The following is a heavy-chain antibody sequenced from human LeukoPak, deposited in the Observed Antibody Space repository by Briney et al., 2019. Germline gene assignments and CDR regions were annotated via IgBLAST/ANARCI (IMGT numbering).Heavy chain of an antibody. J-gene: IGHJ4*02. D-gene: IGHD1-26*01. CDR1: GGSITNYH. Sequence: SETLSLTCTVSGGSITNYHWIWIRQTPGKGLEWIGHIYYSGTTFYNPYLKSRVAISVDTSNNQFSLNLNSVSAADAAMYYCGRLAPVGWTIDYWGQGTRLTVSS. CDR3: GRLAPVGWTIDY. V-gene: IGHV4-59*01. CDR2: IYYSGTT.